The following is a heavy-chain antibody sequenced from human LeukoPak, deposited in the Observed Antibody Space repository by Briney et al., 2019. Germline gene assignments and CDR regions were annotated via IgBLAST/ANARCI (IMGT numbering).Heavy chain of an antibody. CDR3: ARVRDGYRYYYYGMDV. CDR1: GYTLTELS. J-gene: IGHJ6*02. V-gene: IGHV1-69*13. CDR2: IIPIFGTA. Sequence: SVKVSCKVSGYTLTELSMHWVRQAPGQGLEWMGGIIPIFGTANYAQKFQGRVTSTADESTSTAYMELSSLRSEDTAVYYCARVRDGYRYYYYGMDVWGQGTTVTVSS. D-gene: IGHD5-24*01.